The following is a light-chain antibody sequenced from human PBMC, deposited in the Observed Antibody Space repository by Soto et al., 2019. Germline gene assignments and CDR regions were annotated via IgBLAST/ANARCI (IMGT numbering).Light chain of an antibody. CDR1: SSDVGGYNY. CDR3: SSYAGSNNFV. CDR2: EVS. J-gene: IGLJ1*01. V-gene: IGLV2-8*01. Sequence: QSVLTQPPSASGSPGQSVTISCTGTSSDVGGYNYVSWYQQHPGKAPKLMIYEVSKRPSGVPNRFSASKSGNTASLTVSGLQAEDEAHYYCSSYAGSNNFVFGTGTKVTVL.